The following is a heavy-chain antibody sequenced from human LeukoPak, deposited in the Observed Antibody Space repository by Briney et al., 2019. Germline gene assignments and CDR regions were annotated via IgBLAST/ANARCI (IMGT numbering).Heavy chain of an antibody. CDR1: GFTFSSHA. Sequence: GGSLRLSCAASGFTFSSHAMSWVRQAPGKGLEWVSAISGSGGSTYYADSVKGRFTLSRDDSKNTLSLQMNSLTAEDTVVYYCAKEAGFRRYCSGGSCYADAFDIWGQGTMVTVSS. J-gene: IGHJ3*02. CDR2: ISGSGGST. CDR3: AKEAGFRRYCSGGSCYADAFDI. V-gene: IGHV3-23*01. D-gene: IGHD2-15*01.